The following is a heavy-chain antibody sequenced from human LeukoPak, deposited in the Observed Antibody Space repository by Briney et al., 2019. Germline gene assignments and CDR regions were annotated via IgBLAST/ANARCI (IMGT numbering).Heavy chain of an antibody. CDR3: ARLNGDSRSWYERGGYNWFDP. J-gene: IGHJ5*02. CDR2: IYYSGNT. V-gene: IGHV4-39*01. D-gene: IGHD6-13*01. Sequence: KPSETLSLTCTVSGGSISSNSYYWGWIRQPPGKGLEWIGSIYYSGNTYYNPSLKSRVTISVDTSKNQFSLKLSSVTAADTAVYYCARLNGDSRSWYERGGYNWFDPWGQGTLVTVSS. CDR1: GGSISSNSYY.